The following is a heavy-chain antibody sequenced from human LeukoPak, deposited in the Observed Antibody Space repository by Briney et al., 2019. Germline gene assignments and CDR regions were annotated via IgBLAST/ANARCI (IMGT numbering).Heavy chain of an antibody. V-gene: IGHV1-8*01. CDR2: MNPNSGNT. CDR1: GYTFTSYD. J-gene: IGHJ4*02. Sequence: VASVKVSCKASGYTFTSYDINWVRQATGQGLEWMGWMNPNSGNTGYAQKFQGRVTMTRNTSISTAYMELSSLRSEDTAVYYCARARGYYYGFDYWGQGTLVTVSS. D-gene: IGHD3-22*01. CDR3: ARARGYYYGFDY.